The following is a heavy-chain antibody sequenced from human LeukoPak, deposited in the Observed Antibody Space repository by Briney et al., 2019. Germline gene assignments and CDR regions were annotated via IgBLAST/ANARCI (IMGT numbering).Heavy chain of an antibody. D-gene: IGHD2-21*02. V-gene: IGHV1-18*01. CDR3: ARDYCTRGGDCYKEDLFDP. CDR2: ISPYDGDT. CDR1: GYTLSGYG. Sequence: ASVKVSCKASGYTLSGYGISWVRQAPGQGLEWMAWISPYDGDTNYAQKFEGRVTMTTETSTNTAYMELRSLRSDDTAIYYCARDYCTRGGDCYKEDLFDPWGQGTLVTVSA. J-gene: IGHJ5*02.